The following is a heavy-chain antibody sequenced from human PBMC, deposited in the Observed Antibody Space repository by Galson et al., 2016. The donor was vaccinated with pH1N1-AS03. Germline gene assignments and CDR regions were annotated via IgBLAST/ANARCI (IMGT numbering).Heavy chain of an antibody. CDR2: ISTYNGNT. CDR3: SRDVYHYDNTDPTIRCDY. D-gene: IGHD3-22*01. V-gene: IGHV1-18*01. J-gene: IGHJ4*02. CDR1: GSTFTSFG. Sequence: QSGAEVNKPGASVKVSCKASGSTFTSFGISWVRQAPGQGLEWMGWISTYNGNTNYAQKLQGRVTMATDTSTSTAYMELRGLRSDDTAFYYCSRDVYHYDNTDPTIRCDYWGQGTLVTVSS.